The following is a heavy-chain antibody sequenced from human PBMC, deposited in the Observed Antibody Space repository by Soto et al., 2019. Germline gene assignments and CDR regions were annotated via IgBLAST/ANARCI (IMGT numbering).Heavy chain of an antibody. V-gene: IGHV3-23*01. CDR1: GFTFSTYS. CDR2: IAASDGAT. J-gene: IGHJ6*02. CDR3: AKHLHIVVRFSPLFSFYGLDV. Sequence: GASVKVSCVASGFTFSTYSMSWVRQAPGKGLEWVAGIAASDGATYYADSVKGRFTISRDNSKNTLYLQMNSPRAEDTAVYYCAKHLHIVVRFSPLFSFYGLDVWGQGTTVTVSS. D-gene: IGHD2-2*01.